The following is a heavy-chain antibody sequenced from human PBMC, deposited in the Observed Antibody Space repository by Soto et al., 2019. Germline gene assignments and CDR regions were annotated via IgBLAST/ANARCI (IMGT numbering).Heavy chain of an antibody. V-gene: IGHV3-23*01. Sequence: GGSLRLSCAASGFTFSSYYMPWVRQAPGKGLEWVAGLSGSGGSKYYADSVKGRFTISRDNSMNTLYLQMKSLRAEDTAVYYCAKVSSSWYAGFFDLWGQGTPVTVSS. D-gene: IGHD6-13*01. J-gene: IGHJ4*02. CDR2: LSGSGGSK. CDR1: GFTFSSYY. CDR3: AKVSSSWYAGFFDL.